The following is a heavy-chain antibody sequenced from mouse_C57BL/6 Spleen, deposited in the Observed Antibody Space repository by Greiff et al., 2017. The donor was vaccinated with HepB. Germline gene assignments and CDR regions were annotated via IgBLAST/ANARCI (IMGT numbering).Heavy chain of an antibody. CDR1: GYAFTNYL. Sequence: QVQLKESGAELVRPGTSVKVSCKASGYAFTNYLIEWVKQRPGQGLEWIGVINPGSGGTNYNEKFKGKATLTADKSSSTAYMQLSSLTSEDSAVYICARGYGNYPYYFDYWGQGTTLTVSS. CDR3: ARGYGNYPYYFDY. CDR2: INPGSGGT. V-gene: IGHV1-54*01. J-gene: IGHJ2*01. D-gene: IGHD2-1*01.